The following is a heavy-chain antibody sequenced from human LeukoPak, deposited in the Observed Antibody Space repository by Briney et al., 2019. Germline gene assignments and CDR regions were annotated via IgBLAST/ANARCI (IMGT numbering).Heavy chain of an antibody. CDR1: GDSISVYY. D-gene: IGHD1-7*01. CDR2: IYTSGTTNYNT. Sequence: PSETLSLTCTVSGDSISVYYGSCIRQPAGEGLEWIGRIYTSGTTNYNTNYNPSLKTRATMSADTSKNQLSLNLRSVTAADTAVYYCARETRQGSDFWGQGTLVTVSS. J-gene: IGHJ4*02. CDR3: ARETRQGSDF. V-gene: IGHV4-4*07.